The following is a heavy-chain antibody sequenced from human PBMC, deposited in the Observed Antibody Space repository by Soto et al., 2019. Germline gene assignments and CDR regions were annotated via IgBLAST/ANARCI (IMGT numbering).Heavy chain of an antibody. CDR2: ISAYNGNT. D-gene: IGHD2-15*01. CDR1: GYTFNSYG. V-gene: IGHV1-18*04. CDR3: ARDSEGGGYYYYYYGMDV. Sequence: ASVKVSCKASGYTFNSYGISWVRQAPGQGLEWMGWISAYNGNTNYVQKFQGRVTMTTEKSTSTAYMELRSLRSDDTAVYYCARDSEGGGYYYYYYGMDVWGQGTTVTVS. J-gene: IGHJ6*02.